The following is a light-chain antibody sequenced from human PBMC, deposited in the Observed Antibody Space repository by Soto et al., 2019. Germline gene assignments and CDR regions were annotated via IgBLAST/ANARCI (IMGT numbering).Light chain of an antibody. V-gene: IGKV1-27*01. CDR2: AAS. CDR3: QHYNSAAYA. CDR1: QGISNY. Sequence: DIQMTQSPSSLSASVGDRVTITCRASQGISNYLAWYQQKPGKIPKLLIYAASTLQSGVPSRFSGSGSGPDFTLTISSLQPDDVATYYCQHYNSAAYAFGKGTKLEIK. J-gene: IGKJ2*01.